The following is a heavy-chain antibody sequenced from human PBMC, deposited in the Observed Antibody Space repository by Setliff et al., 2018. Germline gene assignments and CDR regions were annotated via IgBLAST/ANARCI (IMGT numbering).Heavy chain of an antibody. J-gene: IGHJ6*03. D-gene: IGHD3-3*01. CDR2: THYSGNA. CDR3: ARMSGFQYIDV. Sequence: PSETLSLTCTVSGGSISSDHWTWIRQPPGKGLEWIGYTHYSGNADYNPSLKSRVSISIDTSKNQFSLKLNSVTAADTAVYYCARMSGFQYIDVWDKGTTVTVSS. V-gene: IGHV4-59*01. CDR1: GGSISSDH.